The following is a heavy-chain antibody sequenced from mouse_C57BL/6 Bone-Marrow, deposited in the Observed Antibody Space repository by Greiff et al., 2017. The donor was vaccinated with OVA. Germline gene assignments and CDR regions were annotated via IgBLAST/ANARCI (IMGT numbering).Heavy chain of an antibody. D-gene: IGHD1-1*01. Sequence: EVQLQQSGPELVKPGASVKISCKASGYTFTDYYMNWVKQSHGKSLEWIGDINPNNGGTSYNQKFKGKATLTVDKSSSTAYMELRSLTSEDSAGYYCARGAFITTVEDDMDDWGQGTSVTVSS. V-gene: IGHV1-26*01. J-gene: IGHJ4*01. CDR3: ARGAFITTVEDDMDD. CDR1: GYTFTDYY. CDR2: INPNNGGT.